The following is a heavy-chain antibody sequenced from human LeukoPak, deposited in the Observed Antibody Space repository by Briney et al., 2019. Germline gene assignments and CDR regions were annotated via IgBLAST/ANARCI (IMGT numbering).Heavy chain of an antibody. CDR2: IYYSGRT. CDR1: GESVSRSDSY. V-gene: IGHV4-39*01. D-gene: IGHD3-22*01. CDR3: ARRRYYDGSGYLE. Sequence: PSETPSLTCSVSGESVSRSDSYWDWIRQPPGKGLEWIGTIYYSGRTYYSPSLKSRVTMSVDPSNNQFSLNLRSVTAADTALYYCARRRYYDGSGYLEWGQGTLLSVSS. J-gene: IGHJ1*01.